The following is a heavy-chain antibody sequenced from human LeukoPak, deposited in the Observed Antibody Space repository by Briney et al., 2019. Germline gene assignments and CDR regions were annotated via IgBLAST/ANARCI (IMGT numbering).Heavy chain of an antibody. V-gene: IGHV4-39*07. Sequence: SETLSLTCTVSGGSISSSNYYWGWMRQPPGKGLEWIGSMYYSGSIFYNPSLKSRVTISINTSKNQFSLKVSSVTAADTAVYYCARARVPGSYSPKGLFDYWGQGTLVTVSS. CDR2: MYYSGSI. J-gene: IGHJ4*02. D-gene: IGHD3-10*01. CDR3: ARARVPGSYSPKGLFDY. CDR1: GGSISSSNYY.